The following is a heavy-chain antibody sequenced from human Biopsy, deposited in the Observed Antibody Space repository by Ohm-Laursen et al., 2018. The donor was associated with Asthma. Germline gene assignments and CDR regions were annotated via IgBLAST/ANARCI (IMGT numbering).Heavy chain of an antibody. D-gene: IGHD2-21*01. J-gene: IGHJ4*02. Sequence: DTLSLTCTVSGGSISSDYWSWIRQPPGKGLEWIGHIYYSGTTKYHPSLKSRVTISVDTSKNQFSLKLRSVTAADAAVYYCARGIARETGLFDHFDYWGQGALVTVSS. CDR2: IYYSGTT. V-gene: IGHV4-59*07. CDR1: GGSISSDY. CDR3: ARGIARETGLFDHFDY.